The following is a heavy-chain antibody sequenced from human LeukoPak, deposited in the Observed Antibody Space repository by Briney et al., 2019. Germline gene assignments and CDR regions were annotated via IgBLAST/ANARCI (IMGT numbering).Heavy chain of an antibody. Sequence: GGSLRLSCAASGFSFGGYALHWVRQAPGKGLEWVASISWNSGDIVHADSVKGRFTISRDNAKNSLYLQMDSLRTEDTALYYCVKSGGYAAAIRYFDLWGRGTLVTVSS. CDR1: GFSFGGYA. J-gene: IGHJ2*01. V-gene: IGHV3-9*01. CDR3: VKSGGYAAAIRYFDL. D-gene: IGHD2-2*01. CDR2: ISWNSGDI.